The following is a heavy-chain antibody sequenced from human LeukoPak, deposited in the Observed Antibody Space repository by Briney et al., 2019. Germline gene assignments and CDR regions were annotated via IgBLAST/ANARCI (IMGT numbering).Heavy chain of an antibody. J-gene: IGHJ6*03. CDR1: GGSFSGYY. CDR3: ARGRQEISMIVVVMTAVSYYLDV. V-gene: IGHV4-34*01. CDR2: INPSGST. D-gene: IGHD3-22*01. Sequence: RTSETLSLTCAVYGGSFSGYYWTWIRQSPGKGLEWIGEINPSGSTYYSPSLKSRLTISRDTSKNQFSLRLSSVTAADTAVYYCARGRQEISMIVVVMTAVSYYLDVWGKGTTVTVS.